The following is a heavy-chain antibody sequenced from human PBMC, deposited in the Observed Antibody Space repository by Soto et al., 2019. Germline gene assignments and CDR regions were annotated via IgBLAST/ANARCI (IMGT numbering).Heavy chain of an antibody. CDR2: FDPEDGET. CDR3: ATDRYCSSTSCLDC. V-gene: IGHV1-24*01. Sequence: ASVKVSCKVSGYTLTELSMHWLRQAPGKGLEWMGGFDPEDGETIYAQKFQGRVTMTEDTSTDTAYMELSSLRSEDTAVYYCATDRYCSSTSCLDCWGQGTLVTVSS. J-gene: IGHJ4*02. CDR1: GYTLTELS. D-gene: IGHD2-2*01.